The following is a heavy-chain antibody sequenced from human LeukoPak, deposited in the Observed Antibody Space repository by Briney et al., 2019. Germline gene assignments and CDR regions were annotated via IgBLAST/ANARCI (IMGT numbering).Heavy chain of an antibody. D-gene: IGHD1-26*01. CDR1: GGSFSGYY. J-gene: IGHJ4*02. CDR3: ASGGSFFEN. CDR2: INHSGRT. Sequence: PSETLSLTCAVYGGSFSGYYWTWIRQPPGKGLEWIGEINHSGRTNYNPSLKSRVTLSVDTPKNQFSLKLTSVTAADTAVYYCASGGSFFENWGQGTLVIVPS. V-gene: IGHV4-34*01.